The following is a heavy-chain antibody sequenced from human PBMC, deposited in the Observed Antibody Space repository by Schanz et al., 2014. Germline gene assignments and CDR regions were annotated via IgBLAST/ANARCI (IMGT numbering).Heavy chain of an antibody. V-gene: IGHV1-2*06. CDR1: GYSFSAYY. D-gene: IGHD1-1*01. J-gene: IGHJ4*02. CDR3: VRELSGGTFDY. Sequence: QVHLVQSGSEVKNPGASVKVSCKASGYSFSAYYIHWMRQAPGQGLEWLGRFTHISQKFQGRVTMTSDTSSTTAYMELNSLRSDDTAVYYCVRELSGGTFDYWGQGALVTVSS. CDR2: FT.